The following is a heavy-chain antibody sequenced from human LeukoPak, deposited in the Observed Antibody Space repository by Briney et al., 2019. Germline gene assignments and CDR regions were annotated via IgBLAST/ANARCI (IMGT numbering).Heavy chain of an antibody. J-gene: IGHJ6*02. CDR2: IYHSGST. CDR1: GGSISSSNW. V-gene: IGHV4-4*02. D-gene: IGHD6-19*01. CDR3: ARDVHVAAPYYYYYGMDV. Sequence: SGTLSLTCAVSGGSISSSNWWSWVRQPPGKGLEWIGEIYHSGSTNYNLSLKSRVTISVDKSKNQFSLKLSSVTAADTAVYYCARDVHVAAPYYYYYGMDVWGQGTTVTVSS.